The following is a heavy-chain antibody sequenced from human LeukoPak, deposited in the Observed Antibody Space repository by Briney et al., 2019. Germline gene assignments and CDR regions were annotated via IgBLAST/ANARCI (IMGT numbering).Heavy chain of an antibody. V-gene: IGHV4-39*01. Sequence: SETLSLTCTVSGGSLSSSSYYWGWIRQPPGKGLEWIGSIYYSGSTYYNPSLKSRVTISVDTSKNQFSLKLSSVTAADTAVYYCVCSSPSLRVTTYDYWGQGTLVTVSS. CDR1: GGSLSSSSYY. D-gene: IGHD4-17*01. CDR3: VCSSPSLRVTTYDY. J-gene: IGHJ4*02. CDR2: IYYSGST.